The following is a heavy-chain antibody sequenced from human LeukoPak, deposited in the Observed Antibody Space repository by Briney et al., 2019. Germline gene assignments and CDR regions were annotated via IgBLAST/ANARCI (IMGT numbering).Heavy chain of an antibody. CDR1: EFTLSSYW. D-gene: IGHD4-17*01. V-gene: IGHV3-7*03. CDR2: IKQDGSEK. CDR3: ARADGDGGYYYYYGMDV. J-gene: IGHJ6*04. Sequence: GGSLRLSCAASEFTLSSYWMSWVRQAPGKGLEWVANIKQDGSEKYYVDSVKGRFTISRDNAKSSLYLQMNSLRAEDTAVYYCARADGDGGYYYYYGMDVWGKGTTVTVSS.